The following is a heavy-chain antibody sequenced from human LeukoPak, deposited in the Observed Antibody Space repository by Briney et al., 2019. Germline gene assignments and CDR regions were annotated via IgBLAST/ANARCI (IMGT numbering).Heavy chain of an antibody. CDR1: GFTFSNYN. CDR3: ARGTPTTRDFDS. V-gene: IGHV3-21*01. D-gene: IGHD4-11*01. Sequence: GGSLRLSCAASGFTFSNYNMNWVRQAPGKGLEWVSFISGSSEYIYYADSVKGRFTISRDNAKNSLYLQMNSLRAEDTAVYYCARGTPTTRDFDSWGQGTLVTVSS. CDR2: ISGSSEYI. J-gene: IGHJ4*02.